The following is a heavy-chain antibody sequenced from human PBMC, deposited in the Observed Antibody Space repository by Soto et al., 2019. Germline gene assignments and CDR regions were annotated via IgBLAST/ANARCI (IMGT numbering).Heavy chain of an antibody. D-gene: IGHD5-12*01. CDR1: GDTLTALS. J-gene: IGHJ4*02. Sequence: XVKVSCKVSGDTLTALSMHWVRQAPGKGLEWMGPXDPEDXETIYAQKFQXXVTMTEDXXKDTDYMELSSLRSEDTAVYYCATDPRWLKLSRWGQGTLVTVSS. CDR3: ATDPRWLKLSR. V-gene: IGHV1-24*01. CDR2: XDPEDXET.